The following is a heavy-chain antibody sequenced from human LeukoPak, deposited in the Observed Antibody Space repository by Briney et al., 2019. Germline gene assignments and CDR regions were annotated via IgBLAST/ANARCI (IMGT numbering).Heavy chain of an antibody. Sequence: PSETLSLTCSVSGDSISSGDYYWSWIRQPAGKGLEWIGRISSSGSTNYNPSLKSRVTISVDTSKNQFSLKLSSVTAADTAVYFCARGPYSYDSSGAFDIWGQGTMVTVSS. J-gene: IGHJ3*02. CDR1: GDSISSGDYY. D-gene: IGHD3-22*01. CDR2: ISSSGST. CDR3: ARGPYSYDSSGAFDI. V-gene: IGHV4-61*02.